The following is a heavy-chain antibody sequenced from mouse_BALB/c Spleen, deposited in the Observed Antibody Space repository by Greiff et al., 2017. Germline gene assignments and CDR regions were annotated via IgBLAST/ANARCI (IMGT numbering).Heavy chain of an antibody. CDR1: GYTFTSYW. D-gene: IGHD2-10*02. CDR2: INPSTGYT. V-gene: IGHV1-7*01. Sequence: QVQLQQSGAELAKPGASVKMSCKASGYTFTSYWMHWVKQRPGQGLEWIGYINPSTGYTEYNQKFKDKATLTADKSSSTAYMQLSSLTSEDSAVYYCARGGYGNYVFFFDDWGQGTTRTVSS. J-gene: IGHJ2*01. CDR3: ARGGYGNYVFFFDD.